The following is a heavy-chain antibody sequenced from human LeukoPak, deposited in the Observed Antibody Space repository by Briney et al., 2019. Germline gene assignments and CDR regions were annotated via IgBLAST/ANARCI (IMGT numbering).Heavy chain of an antibody. V-gene: IGHV3-11*04. Sequence: PGGSLRLSCAASGFTFSDYYMSWIRQAPGKELEWVSYIGTTSGAIYYADSVKGRFTISRDSAKNSLYLQMNSLRAEDTAVYYCARFRTWGDKAFDYWGQGTLVTVSS. CDR3: ARFRTWGDKAFDY. CDR2: IGTTSGAI. D-gene: IGHD2-21*02. J-gene: IGHJ4*02. CDR1: GFTFSDYY.